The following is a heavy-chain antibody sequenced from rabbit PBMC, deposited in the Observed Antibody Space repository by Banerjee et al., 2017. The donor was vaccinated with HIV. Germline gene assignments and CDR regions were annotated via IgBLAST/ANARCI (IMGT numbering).Heavy chain of an antibody. D-gene: IGHD1-1*01. CDR2: IDAGSSGST. CDR3: ARVGSDYYYDMDL. Sequence: QSLEESGGGLVKPGGTLTLTCKASGFSFSSNYYICWVRQAPGKGLEWIACIDAGSSGSTYYASWVSGRFTISSDNAQNTVDLQMNSLTAVDRATYFCARVGSDYYYDMDLWGPGTLVTVS. V-gene: IGHV1S40*01. CDR1: GFSFSSNYY. J-gene: IGHJ6*01.